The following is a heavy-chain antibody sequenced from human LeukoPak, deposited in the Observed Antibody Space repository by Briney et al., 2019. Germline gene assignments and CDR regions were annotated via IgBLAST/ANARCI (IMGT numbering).Heavy chain of an antibody. CDR2: IYYSGST. J-gene: IGHJ4*02. V-gene: IGHV4-59*11. Sequence: PSETLSLTCTVSGGSISSHYWSWIRQPPGKGLEWIGYIYYSGSTNYNPSLKSRVTISVDTSKNQFSLKLSSVTAADTAVYYCAKYYGSGTYYFDYWGQGTLVTVSS. CDR3: AKYYGSGTYYFDY. D-gene: IGHD3-10*01. CDR1: GGSISSHY.